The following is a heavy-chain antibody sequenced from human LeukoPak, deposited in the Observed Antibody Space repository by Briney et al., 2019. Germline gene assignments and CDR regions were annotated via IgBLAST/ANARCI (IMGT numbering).Heavy chain of an antibody. J-gene: IGHJ4*02. CDR1: GGSFSGYY. V-gene: IGHV4-34*01. D-gene: IGHD2-8*01. Sequence: SETLSLTCAVYGGSFSGYYWSWIRQPPGKGLERIGEINHSGSTNYNPSLKSRVTISVDTSKNQFSLKLSSVTAADTAVYYCARGPAIVLMVYATLRPFDYWGQGTLVTVSS. CDR3: ARGPAIVLMVYATLRPFDY. CDR2: INHSGST.